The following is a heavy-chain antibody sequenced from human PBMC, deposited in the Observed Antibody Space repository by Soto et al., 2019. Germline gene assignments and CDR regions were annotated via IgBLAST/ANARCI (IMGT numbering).Heavy chain of an antibody. CDR3: AREALDCGGDCYSWA. CDR1: GGTFSSYA. D-gene: IGHD2-21*02. J-gene: IGHJ4*02. Sequence: ASVKVSCKASGGTFSSYAISWVRQAPGQGLEWMGGIIPIFGTANYAQKFQGRVTITADESTSKAYMELSSLRSEDTAVYYCAREALDCGGDCYSWAWGQGTLVTVSS. V-gene: IGHV1-69*13. CDR2: IIPIFGTA.